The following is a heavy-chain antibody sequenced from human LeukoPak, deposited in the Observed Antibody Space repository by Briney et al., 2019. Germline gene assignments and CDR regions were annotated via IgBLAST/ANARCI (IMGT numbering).Heavy chain of an antibody. Sequence: SETLSLTCTVSGGSISSGSYYWTWIRPPAGKGLEWIGRIYTSGSTNYNPSLKSRVTISVDTSKSQFSLKLSSVTAADTAVYYCARAALGYCSSTSCYTGSFDYWGQGTLVTVSS. CDR2: IYTSGST. CDR1: GGSISSGSYY. V-gene: IGHV4-61*02. D-gene: IGHD2-2*02. CDR3: ARAALGYCSSTSCYTGSFDY. J-gene: IGHJ4*02.